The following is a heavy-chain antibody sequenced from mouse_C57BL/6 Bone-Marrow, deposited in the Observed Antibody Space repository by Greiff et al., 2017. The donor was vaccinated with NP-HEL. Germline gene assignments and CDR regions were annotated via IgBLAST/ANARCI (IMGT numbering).Heavy chain of an antibody. CDR1: GYTFTSYW. D-gene: IGHD1-1*01. Sequence: VQLQQPGAELVMPGASVKLSCKASGYTFTSYWMHWVKQRPGQGLEWIGEIDPSDSYTNYNQKFKGKSTLTVDKSSSTAYMQLSSLTSEDSAVYYCAIITTVGAPNYWGQGTTLTVSS. CDR2: IDPSDSYT. CDR3: AIITTVGAPNY. J-gene: IGHJ2*01. V-gene: IGHV1-69*01.